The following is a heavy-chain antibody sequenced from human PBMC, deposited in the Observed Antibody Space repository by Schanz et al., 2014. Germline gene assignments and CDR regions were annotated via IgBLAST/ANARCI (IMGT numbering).Heavy chain of an antibody. D-gene: IGHD5-12*01. CDR3: ARGIGGYGANNYFDY. CDR2: INTGSGDT. V-gene: IGHV1-3*04. CDR1: EYSFTSYS. Sequence: QVHLVQSGAEVKRPGASVKVSYKASEYSFTSYSMHWVRQAPGQRLEWMGWINTGSGDTKYSQNFQGRVTITRDTSASTAYMELSSLRSEDTAVYSCARGIGGYGANNYFDYWGQGTLVTVSP. J-gene: IGHJ4*02.